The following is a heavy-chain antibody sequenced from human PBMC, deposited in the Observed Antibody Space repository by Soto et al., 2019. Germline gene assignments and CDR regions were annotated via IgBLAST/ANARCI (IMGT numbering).Heavy chain of an antibody. V-gene: IGHV4-59*08. CDR2: IQSNCYS. J-gene: IGHJ6*02. Sequence: QVQLQESGPGLVKPSETLSLTCTVSGGSITNYYCSWFRQPPGKGLEWIGYIQSNCYSAYNLSLKRPVAMSMDTSKTQFSLMLEAVTATDSAVYYCARHGFGSLHGLVDVWGQGTTVIVSS. D-gene: IGHD3-10*01. CDR1: GGSITNYY. CDR3: ARHGFGSLHGLVDV.